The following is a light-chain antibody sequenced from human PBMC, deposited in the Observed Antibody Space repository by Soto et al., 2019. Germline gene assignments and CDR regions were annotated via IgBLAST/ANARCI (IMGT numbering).Light chain of an antibody. Sequence: QSALTQPPSASGSPGQSVTISCTGTSSDVGGYNYVSWYQQHPGKAPKLMISEVSKRPSGVPDRFSGSKSGNTASLTGSGLQSEDEADYYCSSFAGNNNVVFGGGTKVTVL. J-gene: IGLJ2*01. V-gene: IGLV2-8*01. CDR3: SSFAGNNNVV. CDR1: SSDVGGYNY. CDR2: EVS.